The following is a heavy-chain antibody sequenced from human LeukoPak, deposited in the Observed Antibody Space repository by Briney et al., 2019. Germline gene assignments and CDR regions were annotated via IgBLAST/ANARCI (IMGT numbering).Heavy chain of an antibody. Sequence: SETLSLTCSVSGDSVSSSSHYWSWIRQPPGKGLEWIGSIYYSGSTYYNPSLKSGVTISVDTSKNQFSLKLSSVTAADTAVYYCARSSPGRMDVWGQGTTVTVSS. CDR2: IYYSGST. CDR1: GDSVSSSSHY. V-gene: IGHV4-39*01. J-gene: IGHJ6*02. CDR3: ARSSPGRMDV. D-gene: IGHD2-2*01.